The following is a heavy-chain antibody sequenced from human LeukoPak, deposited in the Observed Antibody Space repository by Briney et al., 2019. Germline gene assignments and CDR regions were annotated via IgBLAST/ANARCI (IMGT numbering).Heavy chain of an antibody. CDR2: IYPGDSDT. CDR1: GYSFTSYW. D-gene: IGHD6-19*01. CDR3: AINPAAGTDAFDI. Sequence: KPGESLKISCKGSGYSFTSYWIGWVRQMPGKGLEWMGIIYPGDSDTRYSPSFQGQVTITADKSISTAYLQWSSLKASDTAMYYCAINPAAGTDAFDIWGQGTMVTVSS. J-gene: IGHJ3*02. V-gene: IGHV5-51*03.